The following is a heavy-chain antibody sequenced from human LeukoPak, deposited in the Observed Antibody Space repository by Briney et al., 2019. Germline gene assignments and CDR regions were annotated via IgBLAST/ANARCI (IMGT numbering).Heavy chain of an antibody. CDR1: GFTFSSYA. CDR3: ARDLGDAFDI. CDR2: IYSGGST. J-gene: IGHJ3*02. V-gene: IGHV3-53*04. Sequence: PGGSLRLSCAASGFTFSSYAMSWVRQAPGKGLEWVSVIYSGGSTYYADSVKGRFTISRHNSKNTLYLQMNSLRAEDTAVYYCARDLGDAFDIWGQGTMVTVSS.